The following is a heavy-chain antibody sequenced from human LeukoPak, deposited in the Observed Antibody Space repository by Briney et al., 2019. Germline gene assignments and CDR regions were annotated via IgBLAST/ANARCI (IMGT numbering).Heavy chain of an antibody. CDR3: AKDRLVHDS. D-gene: IGHD6-13*01. V-gene: IGHV3-23*01. CDR1: GFTFSSSA. J-gene: IGHJ4*02. CDR2: ISGSGTTT. Sequence: GGSLRLSCAASGFTFSSSAMSWVRQAPGKGPAWVSGISGSGTTTYCADSVKGRFTISRDNSKNTLYLQMNSLRADDTAVYYCAKDRLVHDSWGQGTLVTVSS.